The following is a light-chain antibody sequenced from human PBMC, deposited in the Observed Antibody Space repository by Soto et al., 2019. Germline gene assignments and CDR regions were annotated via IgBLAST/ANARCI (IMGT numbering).Light chain of an antibody. CDR2: GAS. Sequence: EMVMTQSPATLSVSPGERATLSCRASQSVSSNLACDQQKPGQAQRLLIYGASTRPNGIPARFSGSGSWTELTLTISSLQSEDFAVYYCQQYNNWPPWTFGQGTKLDIK. V-gene: IGKV3-15*01. J-gene: IGKJ1*01. CDR3: QQYNNWPPWT. CDR1: QSVSSN.